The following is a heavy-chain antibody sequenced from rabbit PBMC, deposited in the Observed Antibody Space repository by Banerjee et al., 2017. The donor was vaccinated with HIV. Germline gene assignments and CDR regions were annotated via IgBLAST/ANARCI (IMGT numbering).Heavy chain of an antibody. D-gene: IGHD4-2*01. CDR3: ARDDAGVVGYDWDL. CDR2: IYINDGST. CDR1: GFTISNTYW. Sequence: QEQLVESGGGLVQPEGSLTLTCTASGFTISNTYWICWVSQAPGKGLEWIGCIYINDGSTYYARWAKGRFTISKTSSTTVTLQMTSLTAADTATYFCARDDAGVVGYDWDLWGPGTLVTVS. J-gene: IGHJ4*01. V-gene: IGHV1S45*01.